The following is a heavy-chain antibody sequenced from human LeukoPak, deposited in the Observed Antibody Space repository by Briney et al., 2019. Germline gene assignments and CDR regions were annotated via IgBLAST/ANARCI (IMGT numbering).Heavy chain of an antibody. CDR2: IYTSGST. CDR1: GGSISSYY. V-gene: IGHV4-4*09. D-gene: IGHD4-23*01. J-gene: IGHJ4*02. CDR3: ARLTVVTYYFDC. Sequence: SETLSLTCTVSGGSISSYYWSWIRQPPGKGLEWIGYIYTSGSTNYNPSLKSRVTISVDTSKNQFSLKLSSVTAADTAVYYCARLTVVTYYFDCWGQGTLVTVSS.